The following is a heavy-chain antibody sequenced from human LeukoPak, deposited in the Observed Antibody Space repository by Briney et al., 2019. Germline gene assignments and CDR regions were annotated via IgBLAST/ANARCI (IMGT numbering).Heavy chain of an antibody. CDR1: GFTFSSYG. V-gene: IGHV3-33*01. J-gene: IGHJ6*02. CDR3: ARDFGYDFWSGYLYYYYGMDV. CDR2: IWYDGSNK. Sequence: GGSLRLSCAASGFTFSSYGMHWVRQAPGKGLEWAAVIWYDGSNKYYADSVKGRFTISRDNSKNTLYLQMNSLRAEDTAVYYCARDFGYDFWSGYLYYYYGMDVWGQGTTVTVSS. D-gene: IGHD3-3*01.